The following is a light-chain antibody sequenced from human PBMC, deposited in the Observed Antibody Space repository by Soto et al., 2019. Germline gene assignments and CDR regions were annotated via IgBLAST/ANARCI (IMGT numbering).Light chain of an antibody. J-gene: IGKJ1*01. CDR2: GAS. Sequence: EIVLTQSPGTLSLSPGERATLSCRASQSVSRSFLAWYQQKPGQAPRLLIYGASSRATGIPDRFSGSGSGTDFPLTISRLEPEDFAVYYCQQYDSSPWTFGQGTKVEIK. CDR1: QSVSRSF. V-gene: IGKV3-20*01. CDR3: QQYDSSPWT.